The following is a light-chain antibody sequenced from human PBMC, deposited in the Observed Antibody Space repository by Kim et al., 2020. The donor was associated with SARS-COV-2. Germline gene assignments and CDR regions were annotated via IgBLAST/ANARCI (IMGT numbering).Light chain of an antibody. CDR3: QQANSFPWT. CDR2: AAS. V-gene: IGKV1-12*01. CDR1: QDISSW. Sequence: DIQMTQSPSSVSASVGDRVTITCRASQDISSWLAWYQQKPGKAPKLLIYAASSLQSVVPSRFSGSGSGTDFTLTISSLQPEDFATYYCQQANSFPWTFGQGTKLEIK. J-gene: IGKJ1*01.